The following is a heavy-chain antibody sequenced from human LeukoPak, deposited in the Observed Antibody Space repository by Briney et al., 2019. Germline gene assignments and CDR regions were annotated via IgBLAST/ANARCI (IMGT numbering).Heavy chain of an antibody. J-gene: IGHJ4*02. Sequence: ASVKVSCKASGYTFTSYDINWVRQSTGQGLEWMGWMNPNSGNTGYAQKFQGRVTMTRNTSISTAYMELSSLRSEDTAVYYCAREYYYDSSGYYYTGFDYWGQGTLVTVSS. CDR1: GYTFTSYD. CDR3: AREYYYDSSGYYYTGFDY. D-gene: IGHD3-22*01. CDR2: MNPNSGNT. V-gene: IGHV1-8*01.